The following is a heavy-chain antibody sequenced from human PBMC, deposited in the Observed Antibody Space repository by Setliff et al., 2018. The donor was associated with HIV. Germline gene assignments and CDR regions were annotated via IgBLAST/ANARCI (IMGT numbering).Heavy chain of an antibody. D-gene: IGHD2-8*01. J-gene: IGHJ3*02. CDR3: ARLESGVFDI. CDR2: IAYSGTTMYT. V-gene: IGHV4-39*07. Sequence: SETLSLTCTVSGGSFIGSSFQSTWIRQTPGKGLEWIADIAYSGTTMYTNYNPSLESRVIISEDTSRDQFFLKLTSVTAADTAVYYCARLESGVFDIWGQGTMVTVSS. CDR1: GGSFIGSSFQ.